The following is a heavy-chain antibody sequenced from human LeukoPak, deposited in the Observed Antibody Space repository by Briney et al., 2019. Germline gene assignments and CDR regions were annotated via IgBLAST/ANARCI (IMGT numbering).Heavy chain of an antibody. V-gene: IGHV3-74*01. J-gene: IGHJ4*02. CDR2: INSDGSST. D-gene: IGHD4-17*01. CDR1: GFTFSSYW. CDR3: ARTTWPAYFDY. Sequence: GRSLSLSCAASGFTFSSYWMHWVRQPPGKGLVWVSRINSDGSSTSYADSVKGRFTIPRDNAKNTLYLQMNSLRAEDTAVYYCARTTWPAYFDYWGQGTLVTVSS.